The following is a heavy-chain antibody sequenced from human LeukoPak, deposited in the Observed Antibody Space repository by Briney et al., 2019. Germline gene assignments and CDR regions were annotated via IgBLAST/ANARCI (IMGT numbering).Heavy chain of an antibody. CDR3: ARLAAAGHSDF. CDR1: AFTFGTYA. D-gene: IGHD6-13*01. Sequence: PGGSLRLSCSASAFTFGTYAMLWVRQAPGEGLEYVSAISSNGRDTYYAASVRGRFSISRVNSNNTLYLQMNSLRPEDTAMYYCARLAAAGHSDFWGQGALVAVSS. CDR2: ISSNGRDT. J-gene: IGHJ4*02. V-gene: IGHV3-64D*08.